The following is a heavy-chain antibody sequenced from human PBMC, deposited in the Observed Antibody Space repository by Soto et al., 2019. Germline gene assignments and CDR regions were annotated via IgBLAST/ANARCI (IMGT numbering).Heavy chain of an antibody. CDR3: ARERTSNGGIDA. CDR2: IISGGSRV. Sequence: GGSLRLSCAASGFPFSIDWMNLVRQGPGKGLEWVSRIISGGSRVSYADSVKGRFTIARDNAKNTLYLEMHSLTAEDTAVYYCARERTSNGGIDAWGQGTTVTVSS. D-gene: IGHD6-6*01. J-gene: IGHJ6*02. V-gene: IGHV3-74*01. CDR1: GFPFSIDW.